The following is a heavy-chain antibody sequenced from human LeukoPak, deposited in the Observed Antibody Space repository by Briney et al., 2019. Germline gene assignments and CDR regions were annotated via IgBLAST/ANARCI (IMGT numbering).Heavy chain of an antibody. CDR1: GFALSDYW. V-gene: IGHV3-7*01. CDR2: INEDGGAK. Sequence: PGGSLRLSCAASGFALSDYWMTWVRQAPGKGLEWVADINEDGGAKHYVDSVKGRFTISRDNAKNSLYLQMNSLRAEDTAMYYCARDEGGIGSSNWHARKAEIPYWFDPWGQGTLVTVSS. D-gene: IGHD6-13*01. J-gene: IGHJ5*02. CDR3: ARDEGGIGSSNWHARKAEIPYWFDP.